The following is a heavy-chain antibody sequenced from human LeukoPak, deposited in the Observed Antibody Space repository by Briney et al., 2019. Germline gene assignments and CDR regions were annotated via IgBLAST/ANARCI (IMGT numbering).Heavy chain of an antibody. CDR1: GGSISSGGYS. CDR2: IYHSGST. J-gene: IGHJ4*02. D-gene: IGHD6-13*01. CDR3: ARDLGSSWGGY. V-gene: IGHV4-30-2*01. Sequence: SETLSLTCAVSGGSISSGGYSWSWIRQPPGKGLEWIGYIYHSGSTYYNPSLKSRVTISVDTSKNQFSLKLSSVTAADTAVYYCARDLGSSWGGYWGQGTLVTVSS.